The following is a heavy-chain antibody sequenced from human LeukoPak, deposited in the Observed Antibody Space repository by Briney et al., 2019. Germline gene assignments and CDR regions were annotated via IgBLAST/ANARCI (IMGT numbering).Heavy chain of an antibody. Sequence: SETLSLTCTVSGGSISSYYWSWIRQPPGKGLEWIGYIYYSGSTNYNPPLESRVTISVDTSKSQFSLNLSSVTAADTAVYYCARMTTVVTVDYWGQGTLVTVSS. D-gene: IGHD4-23*01. V-gene: IGHV4-59*12. CDR1: GGSISSYY. J-gene: IGHJ4*02. CDR2: IYYSGST. CDR3: ARMTTVVTVDY.